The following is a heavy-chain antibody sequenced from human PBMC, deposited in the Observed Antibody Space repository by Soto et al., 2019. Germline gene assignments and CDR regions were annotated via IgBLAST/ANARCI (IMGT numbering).Heavy chain of an antibody. J-gene: IGHJ4*02. CDR3: ARVGDYYGSGSYFTAY. Sequence: AGGALRLSCAASGFTFSSYSMNWVRQAPGKGLEWVSSISSSSSYIYYADSVKGRFTISRDNAKNSLYLQMNSLRAEGTAVYYCARVGDYYGSGSYFTAYWGQGTLVTVSS. V-gene: IGHV3-21*01. CDR2: ISSSSSYI. CDR1: GFTFSSYS. D-gene: IGHD3-10*01.